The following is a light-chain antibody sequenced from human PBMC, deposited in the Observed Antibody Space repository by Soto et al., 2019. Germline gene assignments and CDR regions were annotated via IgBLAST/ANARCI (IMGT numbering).Light chain of an antibody. CDR2: KAS. V-gene: IGKV1-5*03. J-gene: IGKJ1*01. CDR3: QQYNGYPT. Sequence: DIQTTQSPSTLSASVGDRVTITCRASQSISTSLAWYQQKPGKAPKLLIYKASILESGVPSRFSGSGSGADFTLTISSLQPDDFATYYCQQYNGYPTFGQGTKVDIK. CDR1: QSISTS.